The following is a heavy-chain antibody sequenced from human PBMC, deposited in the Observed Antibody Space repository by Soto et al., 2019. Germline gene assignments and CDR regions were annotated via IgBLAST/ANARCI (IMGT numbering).Heavy chain of an antibody. CDR1: GYNFISHY. V-gene: IGHV1-46*01. CDR3: ARDYLSSKSSLSYFDY. D-gene: IGHD2-2*01. Sequence: QVLLVQSGAEVTRPGASLKVSCKASGYNFISHYIHWVRQAPGQGLEWMGFINPSGGSTTHAQHFQGRLSMKRDTSTSTVYMELSGLRSEDAAVYYCARDYLSSKSSLSYFDYWGQGTLVTVSS. J-gene: IGHJ4*02. CDR2: INPSGGST.